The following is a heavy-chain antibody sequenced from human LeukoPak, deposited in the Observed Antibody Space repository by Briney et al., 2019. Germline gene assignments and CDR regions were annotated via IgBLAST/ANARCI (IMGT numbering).Heavy chain of an antibody. Sequence: GESLRLSCAASGFTFSNHGMTWVRQHPGEGVEWVSAISDDGRNTYYADSVRGHFTISRDNSKRTLYLQMNSLRVDDTAIYYCAKRVPYNSSSVYLDSWGQGTLVTVSS. V-gene: IGHV3-23*01. J-gene: IGHJ4*02. D-gene: IGHD6-6*01. CDR2: ISDDGRNT. CDR1: GFTFSNHG. CDR3: AKRVPYNSSSVYLDS.